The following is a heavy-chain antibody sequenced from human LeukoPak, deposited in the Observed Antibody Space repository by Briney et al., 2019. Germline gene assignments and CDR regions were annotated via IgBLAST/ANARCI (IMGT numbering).Heavy chain of an antibody. CDR2: INHSGST. V-gene: IGHV4-34*01. Sequence: PSETLSLTCAVYGGSFSGYYWSWIRQPLGKGLEWIGEINHSGSTNYNPSLKSRVTISVDTSKNQFSLKLSSVTAADTAVYYCARGRVGATPDFDYWGQGTLVTVSS. CDR3: ARGRVGATPDFDY. D-gene: IGHD1-26*01. CDR1: GGSFSGYY. J-gene: IGHJ4*02.